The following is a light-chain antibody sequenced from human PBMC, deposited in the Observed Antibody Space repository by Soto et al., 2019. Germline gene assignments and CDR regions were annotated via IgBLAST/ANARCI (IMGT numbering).Light chain of an antibody. CDR3: QQYNNWPFS. Sequence: EIVMTQSPATLSVSPGERATLSCRASQGVSSNLAWYQQKPGQAPRLLIYDVSIRATGVPARFSGTGSETDFTLTISGLQSEDSAVYFCQQYNNWPFSFGQGTRLEIK. V-gene: IGKV3-15*01. CDR2: DVS. J-gene: IGKJ5*01. CDR1: QGVSSN.